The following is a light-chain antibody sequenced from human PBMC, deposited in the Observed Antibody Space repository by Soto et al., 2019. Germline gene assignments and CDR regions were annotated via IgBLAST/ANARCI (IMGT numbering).Light chain of an antibody. CDR3: HQTDSIPET. CDR2: AAS. Sequence: DILMTQSPSSLSASVGDRVTITCRASQTISIFLNWYQQKPGKAPELLIYAASRLQSGVPSRFSSSGSGTDFTLTISSLQPEDFATYYCHQTDSIPETFGQGTKVEIK. J-gene: IGKJ1*01. CDR1: QTISIF. V-gene: IGKV1-39*01.